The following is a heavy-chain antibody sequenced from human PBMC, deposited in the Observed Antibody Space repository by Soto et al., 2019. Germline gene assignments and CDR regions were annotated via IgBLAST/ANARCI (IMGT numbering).Heavy chain of an antibody. CDR3: AKGQKWELPFDY. CDR2: FSGTTTST. V-gene: IGHV3-23*01. D-gene: IGHD1-26*01. J-gene: IGHJ4*02. Sequence: PGGSLRLSCAASGFIFSSYAMSWVRQAPGKGLEWVSAFSGTTTSTYYAASVEGRFTISRDNSKNTLYLQMNSLKAEDTAVYYCAKGQKWELPFDYWGQGALVTVSS. CDR1: GFIFSSYA.